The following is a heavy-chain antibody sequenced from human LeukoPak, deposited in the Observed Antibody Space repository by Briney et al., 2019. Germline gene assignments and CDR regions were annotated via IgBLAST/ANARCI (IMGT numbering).Heavy chain of an antibody. CDR1: DFTFSSHS. V-gene: IGHV3-21*01. CDR2: ISRSGGSI. Sequence: GGSLRLSCAASDFTFSSHSMNWVRQAPGKGLEWVSSISRSGGSIYYADSLKGRFSISRDNAKSSLYLQMNGLRAEDTAVYFCARSLKVSAALDVFDIWGQGTMVTVCS. D-gene: IGHD2-2*01. J-gene: IGHJ3*02. CDR3: ARSLKVSAALDVFDI.